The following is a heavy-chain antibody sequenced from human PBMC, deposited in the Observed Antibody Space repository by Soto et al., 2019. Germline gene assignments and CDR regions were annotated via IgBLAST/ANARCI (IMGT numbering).Heavy chain of an antibody. CDR3: ARVVREYDFWSGYPATTLAYYYYGMDV. J-gene: IGHJ6*02. CDR1: GGSISSSSYY. Sequence: SETLSLTCTVSGGSISSSSYYWGWIRQPPGKGLEWIGSIYYSGSTYYNPSLKSRVTISVDTSKNQFSLRLSSVTAADTAVYYCARVVREYDFWSGYPATTLAYYYYGMDVWGQGTTVTVSS. V-gene: IGHV4-39*01. D-gene: IGHD3-3*01. CDR2: IYYSGST.